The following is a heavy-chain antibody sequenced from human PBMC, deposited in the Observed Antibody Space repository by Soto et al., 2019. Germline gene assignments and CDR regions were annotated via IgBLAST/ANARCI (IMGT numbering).Heavy chain of an antibody. Sequence: SQTLSLTCAISGDSVSSNSAAWNWIRQSPSRGLEWLGRTYYRSKWYNDYAVSVKSRITINPDTSKNQFSLQLNSVTPEDTAVYYCARAIVVVPAATKDIYYYYYYMDVWGKGTTVTVSS. J-gene: IGHJ6*03. V-gene: IGHV6-1*01. D-gene: IGHD2-2*01. CDR1: GDSVSSNSAA. CDR2: TYYRSKWYN. CDR3: ARAIVVVPAATKDIYYYYYYMDV.